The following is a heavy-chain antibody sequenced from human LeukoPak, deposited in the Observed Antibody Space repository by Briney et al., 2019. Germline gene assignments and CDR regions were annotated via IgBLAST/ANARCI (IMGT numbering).Heavy chain of an antibody. Sequence: SETLSLTCTVSGVSVSSGSFYWSWFRQPPGKGLEWIGYSYYTGSTYYTPSLKSRLTISLDTSRNQFSLTLTSVTAADTAVYFCARDPRLRWSSSYFDLWGRGTQVTVSS. CDR2: SYYTGST. D-gene: IGHD4-23*01. J-gene: IGHJ2*01. CDR3: ARDPRLRWSSSYFDL. V-gene: IGHV4-61*01. CDR1: GVSVSSGSFY.